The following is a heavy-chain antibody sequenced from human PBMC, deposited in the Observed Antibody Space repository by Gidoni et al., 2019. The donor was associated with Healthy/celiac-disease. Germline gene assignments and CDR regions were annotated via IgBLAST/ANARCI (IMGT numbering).Heavy chain of an antibody. Sequence: QVQLQESGPELVKPSQTLSLTATISGGSIRSGSCCCSWIRQPAGKGLAWIGRIYTSCSTNYNPSLKSRVTISVDTSKNQFSLKLRSVTAADTAVYYCARAGSQQLSYNWFDPWGQGTLVTVSS. D-gene: IGHD6-13*01. V-gene: IGHV4-61*02. CDR1: GGSIRSGSCC. J-gene: IGHJ5*02. CDR2: IYTSCST. CDR3: ARAGSQQLSYNWFDP.